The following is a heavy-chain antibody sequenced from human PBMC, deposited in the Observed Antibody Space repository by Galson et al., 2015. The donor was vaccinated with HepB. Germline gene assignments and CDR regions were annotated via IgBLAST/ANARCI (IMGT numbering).Heavy chain of an antibody. D-gene: IGHD2-2*01. CDR1: GDSVSSKSAA. CDR3: AILSSSSPDS. V-gene: IGHV6-1*01. CDR2: TYYRSKWYN. J-gene: IGHJ4*02. Sequence: CAISGDSVSSKSAAWNWIRQSPSRGLEWLGRTYYRSKWYNDYAMSVNSRITINPDTSRNQFSLQLNSVTPEDTAMYYCAILSSSSPDSWGQGTLVTVSS.